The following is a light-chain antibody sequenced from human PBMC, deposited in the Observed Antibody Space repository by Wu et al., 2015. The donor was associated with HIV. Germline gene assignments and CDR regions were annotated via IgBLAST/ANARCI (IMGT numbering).Light chain of an antibody. CDR1: QRVSSD. CDR2: GIS. V-gene: IGKV3-15*01. Sequence: LAPRGRVTVSCRASQRVSSDLAWYQHKPGQAPRLLIYGISNRATGIPARFSGSGSGTEFTLTISSLQSEDFAVYYCQQYNNRGTFGQRDQRWK. CDR3: QQYNNRGT. J-gene: IGKJ1*01.